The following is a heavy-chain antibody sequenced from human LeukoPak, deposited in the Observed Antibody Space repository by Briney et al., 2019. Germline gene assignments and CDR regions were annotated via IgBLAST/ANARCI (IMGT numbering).Heavy chain of an antibody. CDR2: IYTSGCI. J-gene: IGHJ3*02. CDR1: GGSISSYY. CDR3: AKHRTMLGAFDI. V-gene: IGHV4-4*09. D-gene: IGHD3-10*02. Sequence: SETLSLTCTVSGGSISSYYWSWVRQPPGKGLEWIGFIYTSGCINYNPSLKSRVSLSVDTSKKEVSLKLSSVTAADTAVYFCAKHRTMLGAFDIWGQGTLVTVSS.